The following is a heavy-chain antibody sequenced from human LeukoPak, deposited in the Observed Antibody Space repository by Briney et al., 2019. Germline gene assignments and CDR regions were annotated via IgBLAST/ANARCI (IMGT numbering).Heavy chain of an antibody. J-gene: IGHJ4*02. CDR3: AKGPAGAGSYRPFDY. CDR1: GFIFSSAV. CDR2: ISSGSGTT. Sequence: GGSLRLSCAASGFIFSSAVMSWVRQAPGKELEWVSAISSGSGTTYAESVKGRFTISRDNSRNTLYLQMNTLRAEDTAVYYCAKGPAGAGSYRPFDYWGQGTLVTVSS. V-gene: IGHV3-23*01. D-gene: IGHD3-10*01.